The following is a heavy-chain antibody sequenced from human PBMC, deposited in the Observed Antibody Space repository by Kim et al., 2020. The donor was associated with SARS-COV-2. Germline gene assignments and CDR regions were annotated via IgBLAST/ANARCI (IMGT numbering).Heavy chain of an antibody. Sequence: ASVKVSCKASGYTFSSYYMHWVRQAPGQGLEWMGTINPNGGSTSYAEKFQGRVIMTRDTSTSTVYMELSSLRSEDTAVYYCARVGPVNSGWASFYYGIDVWGQGTTVTVSS. CDR2: INPNGGST. J-gene: IGHJ6*02. V-gene: IGHV1-46*01. D-gene: IGHD6-19*01. CDR3: ARVGPVNSGWASFYYGIDV. CDR1: GYTFSSYY.